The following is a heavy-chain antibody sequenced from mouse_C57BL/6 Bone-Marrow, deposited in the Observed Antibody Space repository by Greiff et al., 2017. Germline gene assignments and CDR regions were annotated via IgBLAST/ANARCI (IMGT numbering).Heavy chain of an antibody. V-gene: IGHV1-64*01. Sequence: QVQLQQPGAELVKPGASVKLSCKASGYTFTSYWMHWVKQRPGQGLEWIGMIHPNSGSTNYNEKFKSKATLTVDKSSSTAYMQLSSLTSEDSAVYYCARGTLWLRRYAMDYWGQGTSVTVSS. J-gene: IGHJ4*01. CDR3: ARGTLWLRRYAMDY. D-gene: IGHD2-2*01. CDR2: IHPNSGST. CDR1: GYTFTSYW.